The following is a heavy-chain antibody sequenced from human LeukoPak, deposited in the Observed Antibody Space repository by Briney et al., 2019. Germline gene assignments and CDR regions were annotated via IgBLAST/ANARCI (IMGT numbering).Heavy chain of an antibody. CDR1: GYTFTSYG. J-gene: IGHJ6*02. CDR3: ARDSYSGSYSGYYYSGMDV. D-gene: IGHD1-26*01. V-gene: IGHV1-18*01. Sequence: ASVKVSCKASGYTFTSYGISWVRQAPGQGLEWMGWISAYNGNTNYAQKLQGRVTMTTDTSTSTAYMELRSLRSDDTAVYYCARDSYSGSYSGYYYSGMDVWGQGTTVTVSS. CDR2: ISAYNGNT.